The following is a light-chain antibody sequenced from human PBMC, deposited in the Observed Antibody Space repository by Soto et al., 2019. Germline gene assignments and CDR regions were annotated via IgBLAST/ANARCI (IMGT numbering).Light chain of an antibody. CDR2: GAS. J-gene: IGKJ1*01. V-gene: IGKV3-15*01. CDR3: QQYNNWPWT. Sequence: ELVLTQSPATLSVSPGGRATPSCRASQSISDTLAWYQQKPGQAPRLLIHGASTRATGFPARFSGSGSGTDFTLTISSLQSEDFAVYYCQQYNNWPWTFGQGTKVDIK. CDR1: QSISDT.